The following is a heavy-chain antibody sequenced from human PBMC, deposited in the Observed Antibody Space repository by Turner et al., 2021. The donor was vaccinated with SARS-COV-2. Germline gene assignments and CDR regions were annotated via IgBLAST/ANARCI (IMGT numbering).Heavy chain of an antibody. V-gene: IGHV3-21*06. CDR1: GFAFNSYI. CDR2: ITGNSNSK. J-gene: IGHJ6*02. Sequence: DVQLVESGGGLVKRGGSLRLPCAASGFAFNSYIMQWVRQAPGKELEWVSSITGNSNSKYYSQSVEGRFTISRDNVKNSLYLQMNALRAEDTAVYYCVRDPGGVYAMDVWGQGTTVTVSS. D-gene: IGHD3-10*01. CDR3: VRDPGGVYAMDV.